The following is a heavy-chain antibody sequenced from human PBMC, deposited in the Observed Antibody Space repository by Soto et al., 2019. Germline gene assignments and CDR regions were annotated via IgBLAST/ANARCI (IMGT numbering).Heavy chain of an antibody. CDR1: GGTFSSYS. J-gene: IGHJ4*02. V-gene: IGHV1-69*01. Sequence: QVQLVQSAAEVKKPGSSVKFSCKASGGTFSSYSINWVRQAPGQGLEWMGEIIPIFGTANYAQKFQGRVTITADESTSTAYMELSSLRSEDTAVYYCARDGGRHSGGIDYWGQGTLVTVSS. CDR2: IIPIFGTA. CDR3: ARDGGRHSGGIDY. D-gene: IGHD1-26*01.